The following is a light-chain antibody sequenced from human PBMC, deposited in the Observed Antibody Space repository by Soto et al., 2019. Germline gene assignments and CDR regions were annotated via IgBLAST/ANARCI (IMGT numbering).Light chain of an antibody. Sequence: EIVLTQSPATLSLSPGERATLSCRASQSVSRYLAWYQQKPGQAPRLLIYDASNRATGIPGRFSGSGSGTDFTLTISSLEAEDFAVYYCHQRSNWLDTFGQGTRLEIK. CDR1: QSVSRY. J-gene: IGKJ5*01. CDR3: HQRSNWLDT. V-gene: IGKV3-11*01. CDR2: DAS.